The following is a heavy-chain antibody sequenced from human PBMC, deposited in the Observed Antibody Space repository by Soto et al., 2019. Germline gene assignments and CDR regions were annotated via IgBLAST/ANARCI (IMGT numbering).Heavy chain of an antibody. CDR1: GFTFSSYS. D-gene: IGHD4-17*01. Sequence: PGGSLRLSCAASGFTFSSYSMNWVRQAPGKGLEWVSSISSSSSYIYYADSVKGRFTISRDNAKNSLYLQMNSLRAEDTAVYYCARDRTTVNTVDAFDIWGQGTMVTVSS. CDR2: ISSSSSYI. CDR3: ARDRTTVNTVDAFDI. J-gene: IGHJ3*02. V-gene: IGHV3-21*01.